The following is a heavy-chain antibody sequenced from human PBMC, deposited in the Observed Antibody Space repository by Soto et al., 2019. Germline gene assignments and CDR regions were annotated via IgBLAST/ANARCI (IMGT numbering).Heavy chain of an antibody. J-gene: IGHJ4*02. CDR2: IYHSGST. Sequence: SETLSLTCGVSGDSISSVNWWTWVRQSPGKGLEWIGEIYHSGSTNYNPSLKSRVTMSVDKSKNQFSLHLTSVTAADTAIYYCATFSGFFTISPFDDWGQGILVTVSS. V-gene: IGHV4-4*02. CDR1: GDSISSVNW. CDR3: ATFSGFFTISPFDD. D-gene: IGHD2-8*01.